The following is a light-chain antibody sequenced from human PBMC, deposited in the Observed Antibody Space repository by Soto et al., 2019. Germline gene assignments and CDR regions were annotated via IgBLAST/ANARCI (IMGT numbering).Light chain of an antibody. CDR3: QQYFVWPRT. Sequence: EVVMTQSPATLYVSPGERATLSCWASQSVATHLAWYQQKPGLAPRILLYGSSTRVPGITARFSGSGAGTEFTLTISSLQSEDFAVYYCQQYFVWPRTFGQGTKVEIK. CDR2: GSS. V-gene: IGKV3-15*01. J-gene: IGKJ1*01. CDR1: QSVATH.